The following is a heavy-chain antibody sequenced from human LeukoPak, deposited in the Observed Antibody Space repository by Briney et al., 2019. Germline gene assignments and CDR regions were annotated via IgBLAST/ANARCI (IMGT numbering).Heavy chain of an antibody. CDR1: GFTVSSSF. V-gene: IGHV3-66*01. D-gene: IGHD5-18*01. CDR3: ARDRGDSNGYVNY. J-gene: IGHJ4*02. CDR2: IYGPGSI. Sequence: SGGSLRLSCAASGFTVSSSFTSWVRQAPGMGLEWVSVIYGPGSIYYADSVKGRFTISRDNSKSTLYLQMNSLRAEDSAVYYCARDRGDSNGYVNYWGQGTLVTVSS.